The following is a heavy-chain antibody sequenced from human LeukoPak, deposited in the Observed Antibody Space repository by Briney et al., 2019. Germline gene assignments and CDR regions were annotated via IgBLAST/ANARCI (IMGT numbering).Heavy chain of an antibody. J-gene: IGHJ4*02. CDR1: GGSFSGYY. CDR2: INHSGST. V-gene: IGHV4-34*01. CDR3: ARGGDNWNFY. D-gene: IGHD1-1*01. Sequence: SETLSLTCAVYGGSFSGYYWSWIRQPPGKGLEWIGEINHSGSTNYNPSLKSRVTISADTSKNQFFLNLNSLTAADTAVYYCARGGDNWNFYWGQGTLVTVS.